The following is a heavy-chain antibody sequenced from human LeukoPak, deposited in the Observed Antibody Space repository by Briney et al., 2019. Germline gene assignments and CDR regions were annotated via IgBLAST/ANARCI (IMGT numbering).Heavy chain of an antibody. D-gene: IGHD2-2*03. J-gene: IGHJ4*02. CDR2: LRGDGET. CDR1: GFSLSHYA. CDR3: ARASWMSSADAVW. V-gene: IGHV3-23*01. Sequence: GGSLRLSCAASGFSLSHYAMSTVRQAPPGGLEWVLSLRGDGETFYAESMLGRFTLSRDDSRNTVFLQLNNLRVDDTDVYYCARASWMSSADAVWWGQGNLVTVSS.